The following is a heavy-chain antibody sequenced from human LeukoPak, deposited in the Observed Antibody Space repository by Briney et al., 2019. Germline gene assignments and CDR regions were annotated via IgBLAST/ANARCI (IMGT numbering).Heavy chain of an antibody. CDR1: GFTFTSYY. Sequence: GASVKVSCKASGFTFTSYYIHWVRQAPGQGLEWMGIINPSGGSTSYAQKFQGRVTMTRDTFTSTVYMELNSLRSDDTAVYYCARGTDCVDYWGQGSLVTVSS. CDR3: ARGTDCVDY. D-gene: IGHD3/OR15-3a*01. V-gene: IGHV1-46*01. CDR2: INPSGGST. J-gene: IGHJ4*02.